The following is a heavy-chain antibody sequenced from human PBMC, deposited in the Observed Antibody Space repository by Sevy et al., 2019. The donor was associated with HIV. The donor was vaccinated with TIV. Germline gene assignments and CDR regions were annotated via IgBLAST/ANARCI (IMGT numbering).Heavy chain of an antibody. Sequence: ASVKVSCKASGGTFSSYAISWVRQAPGQGLEWMGGIIPIFGTANYAQKLQGRVTITADQSTSTAYMELSSLRSEDTGVYYCAAYKDCSSTSCYAQFRYYFDYWGQGTLVTVSS. CDR3: AAYKDCSSTSCYAQFRYYFDY. V-gene: IGHV1-69*13. CDR2: IIPIFGTA. D-gene: IGHD2-2*01. J-gene: IGHJ4*02. CDR1: GGTFSSYA.